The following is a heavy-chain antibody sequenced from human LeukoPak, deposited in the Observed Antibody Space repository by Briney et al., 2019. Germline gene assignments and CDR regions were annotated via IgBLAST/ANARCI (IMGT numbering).Heavy chain of an antibody. Sequence: SETRSLTCTVSGGSFSSFYWSWIRQPPGKGLEWIGYIYYSGSTNYNPSLKSRVTISVDTSKNQFPLKLSSVTAADTAVYYCARHTVAGGFDYWGQGTLVTVSS. CDR1: GGSFSSFY. V-gene: IGHV4-59*08. J-gene: IGHJ4*02. CDR3: ARHTVAGGFDY. CDR2: IYYSGST. D-gene: IGHD6-19*01.